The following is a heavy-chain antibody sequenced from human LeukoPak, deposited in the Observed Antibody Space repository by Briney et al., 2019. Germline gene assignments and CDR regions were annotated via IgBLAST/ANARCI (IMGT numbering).Heavy chain of an antibody. CDR1: GFTFSSYA. D-gene: IGHD1-26*01. CDR2: ISGSCGST. V-gene: IGHV3-23*01. J-gene: IGHJ4*02. CDR3: AKERAEPELVQGATYLDY. Sequence: GGSLRLSCAASGFTFSSYAMSWVRQAPGKGLEWVSAISGSCGSTYYADAVKGRFTISRDNSKNTLYLQMNSKRADETAVYCCAKERAEPELVQGATYLDYWGQGTLGTVSS.